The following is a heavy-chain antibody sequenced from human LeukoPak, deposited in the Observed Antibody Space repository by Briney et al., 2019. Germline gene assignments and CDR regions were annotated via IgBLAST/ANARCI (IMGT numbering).Heavy chain of an antibody. Sequence: RPGRSLRLSCAASGFTFDDYAMHWVRQAPGKGLEWVSVISWSSGTIAYADSVKGRFTISRDNAKNSLYLQMNSLRAEDTALYYCAKDPYGSGSYYMDYWGQGILVTVSS. D-gene: IGHD3-10*01. V-gene: IGHV3-9*01. CDR3: AKDPYGSGSYYMDY. CDR1: GFTFDDYA. CDR2: ISWSSGTI. J-gene: IGHJ4*02.